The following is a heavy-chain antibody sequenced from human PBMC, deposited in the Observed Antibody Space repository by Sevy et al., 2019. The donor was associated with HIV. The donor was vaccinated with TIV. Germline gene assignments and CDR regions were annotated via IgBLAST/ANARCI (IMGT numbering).Heavy chain of an antibody. CDR3: ARAGAVAAKNAFDI. CDR1: GYTFTSYG. D-gene: IGHD6-19*01. Sequence: ASVKVSCKASGYTFTSYGISWVRQAPGQGLEWMGWISAYNGNTNYAQKLQGRVTMTTDTSTRTAYMELRSLRSDDTAVYYCARAGAVAAKNAFDIWGQGTMVTVSS. V-gene: IGHV1-18*01. CDR2: ISAYNGNT. J-gene: IGHJ3*02.